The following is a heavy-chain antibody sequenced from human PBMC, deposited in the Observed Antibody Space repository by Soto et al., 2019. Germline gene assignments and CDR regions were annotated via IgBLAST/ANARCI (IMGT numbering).Heavy chain of an antibody. CDR3: ARATWELLFDP. J-gene: IGHJ5*02. CDR2: INAGNGNT. D-gene: IGHD1-26*01. CDR1: EYTFTSYA. V-gene: IGHV1-3*05. Sequence: QVQLVQSGDEEKKPGASVKDSCKASEYTFTSYAMHWMRQAPGQKIEWMGWINAGNGNTKYSQKFQGRVTITRDTSASTAYMELSSLRSEDTAVYYCARATWELLFDPWGQGTLVTVSS.